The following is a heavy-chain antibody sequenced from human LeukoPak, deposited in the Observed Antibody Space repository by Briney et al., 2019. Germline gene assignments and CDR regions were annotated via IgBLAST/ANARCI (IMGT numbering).Heavy chain of an antibody. CDR1: GGTFSSYA. D-gene: IGHD6-19*01. CDR2: IIPIFGTA. J-gene: IGHJ4*02. Sequence: SVKVSCKASGGTFSSYAISWVRQAPGQGLEWMGGIIPIFGTANYAQKFQGRVTITTDESTSTAYMELSSLRSEDTAVYYCATDRYSSGWCFGYWGQGTLVTVSS. CDR3: ATDRYSSGWCFGY. V-gene: IGHV1-69*05.